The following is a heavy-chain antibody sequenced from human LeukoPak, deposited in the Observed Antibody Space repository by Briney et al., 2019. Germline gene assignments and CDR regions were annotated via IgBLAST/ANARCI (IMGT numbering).Heavy chain of an antibody. CDR2: ISGTGGST. CDR1: GFTFSSYA. D-gene: IGHD3-10*02. J-gene: IGHJ6*04. CDR3: AELGITMIGGV. Sequence: PGGSLRLSCAASGFTFSSYAMSWVRQAPGKGLEWVSLISGTGGSTYYADSVKGRFTISRDNAKSSLYLQMNSLRAEDTAVYYCAELGITMIGGVWGKGTTVTISS. V-gene: IGHV3-23*01.